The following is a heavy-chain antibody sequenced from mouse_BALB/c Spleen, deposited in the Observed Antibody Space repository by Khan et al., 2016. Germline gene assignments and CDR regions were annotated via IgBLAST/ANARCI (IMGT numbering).Heavy chain of an antibody. Sequence: EVELVESGGGLVKPGGSLKLSCAASGFTFSTYTMSWVRQTPEKRLEWVAAISSGGSYIYSPDSVKGRFTISRDNAKNTLYLQLSSLKSEDTAMCYCSRDRESVTRIPFFAFWGQGILVTVFA. CDR1: GFTFSTYT. J-gene: IGHJ3*01. CDR3: SRDRESVTRIPFFAF. V-gene: IGHV5-6-4*01. D-gene: IGHD3-1*01. CDR2: ISSGGSYI.